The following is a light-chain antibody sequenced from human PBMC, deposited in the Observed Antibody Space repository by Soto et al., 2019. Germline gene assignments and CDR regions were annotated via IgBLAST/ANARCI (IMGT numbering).Light chain of an antibody. CDR1: QTLSTNS. CDR3: QQRSNWPPIT. V-gene: IGKV3-11*01. CDR2: DAS. Sequence: EIVLTQSPGTLSLSPGERATLSCRAIQTLSTNSLAWYQQRPGQTPRLLIYDASNRATGIPARFSGSGSGTDFTLTISSLEPEDFAVYYCQQRSNWPPITFGQGTRLEIK. J-gene: IGKJ5*01.